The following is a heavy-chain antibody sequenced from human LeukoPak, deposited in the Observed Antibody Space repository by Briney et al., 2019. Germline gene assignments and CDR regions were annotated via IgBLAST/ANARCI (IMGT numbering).Heavy chain of an antibody. V-gene: IGHV3-7*05. J-gene: IGHJ4*02. CDR3: AGWGVGYSYANNPIDY. Sequence: PGGSLRLSCAASGFSFSSYRMNWVRQAPGKGLEWVANINQDGTEKFYVDSVKGRFTISRDNAKDSLYLQMNSLRAEDTAVYYWAGWGVGYSYANNPIDYWGQGTLVTVS. CDR2: INQDGTEK. D-gene: IGHD5-18*01. CDR1: GFSFSSYR.